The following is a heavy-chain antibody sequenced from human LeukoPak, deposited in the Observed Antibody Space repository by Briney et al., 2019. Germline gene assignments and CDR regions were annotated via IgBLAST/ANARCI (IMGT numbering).Heavy chain of an antibody. CDR1: GYSFTSNW. V-gene: IGHV5-51*01. CDR2: IYPGDSET. J-gene: IGHJ4*02. CDR3: ARPKWELLDPFDY. Sequence: GESLKISCKGSGYSFTSNWIGWVRQMLGKGLEWMGIIYPGDSETTYSPSFQGQVTISADKSISTAYLQWSSLKASDTAMYYCARPKWELLDPFDYWGQGTLVTVSS. D-gene: IGHD1-26*01.